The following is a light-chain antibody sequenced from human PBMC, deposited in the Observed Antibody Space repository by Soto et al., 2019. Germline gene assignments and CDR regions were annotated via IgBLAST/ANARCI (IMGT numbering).Light chain of an antibody. CDR3: GTWDSSLSAAV. J-gene: IGLJ2*01. CDR1: SSNIGNNY. CDR2: DNN. Sequence: QSVLTQPPSVSAAPGQKVTISCSGSSSNIGNNYVSWYQQLPGTAPKLLIYDNNKRPSGIPDRFSGSESGTSATLGITGLQTGDEADYYCGTWDSSLSAAVFGGGIKLTVL. V-gene: IGLV1-51*01.